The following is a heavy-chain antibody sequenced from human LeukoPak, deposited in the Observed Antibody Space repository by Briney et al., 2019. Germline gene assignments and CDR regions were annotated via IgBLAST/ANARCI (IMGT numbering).Heavy chain of an antibody. D-gene: IGHD6-13*01. Sequence: GGSLRLSCAASGYTFSSYSMNWVRQAPGKGLEWVSSISSSSSYIYYADSVKGRFTISRDDAKNSLYLQMNSLRAEDTAVYYCARAASGYSSSWLDYWGQGTLVTVSS. CDR3: ARAASGYSSSWLDY. CDR1: GYTFSSYS. J-gene: IGHJ4*02. CDR2: ISSSSSYI. V-gene: IGHV3-21*01.